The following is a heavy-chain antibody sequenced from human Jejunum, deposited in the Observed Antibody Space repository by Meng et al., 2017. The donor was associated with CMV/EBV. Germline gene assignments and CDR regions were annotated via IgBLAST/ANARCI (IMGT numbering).Heavy chain of an antibody. CDR1: GDSFSSGTSY. V-gene: IGHV4-61*01. CDR3: ARYYSGWYFDN. Sequence: VAGDSFSSGTSYWSWIRQTPGKGLEWIAYIYYSGKINYNPSLKSRVTVSLDTSKNQFSLRLTSVTAADTAVYFCARYYSGWYFDNWGQGTLVTVSS. J-gene: IGHJ4*02. CDR2: IYYSGKI. D-gene: IGHD5-12*01.